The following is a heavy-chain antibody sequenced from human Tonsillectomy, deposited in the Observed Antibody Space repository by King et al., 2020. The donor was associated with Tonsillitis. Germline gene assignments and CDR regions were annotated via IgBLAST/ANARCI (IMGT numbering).Heavy chain of an antibody. CDR2: IYHSGST. J-gene: IGHJ5*02. CDR3: AREGGYCSGGSCYSDLNWFDP. V-gene: IGHV4-38-2*02. D-gene: IGHD2-15*01. CDR1: GYSISSGYY. Sequence: QLQESGPGLVKPSETPSLTCAVSGYSISSGYYWGWIRQPPGKGLEWIGSIYHSGSTYYNPSLKSRVTISVDTSKNQFSLKLSSVTAADTAVYYCAREGGYCSGGSCYSDLNWFDPWGQGTLVTVSS.